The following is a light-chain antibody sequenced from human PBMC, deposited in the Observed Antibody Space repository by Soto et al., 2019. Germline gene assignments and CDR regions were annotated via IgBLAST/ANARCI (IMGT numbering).Light chain of an antibody. CDR3: TSYAGSNNLL. Sequence: QSALTQPPSASGSPGQSVIISCTGTSSDVGGYNYVSWYQQHPGKAPKLMIYEVSKRPSGVPDRFSGSKSGNTASLTVSGLQAEDEADYYCTSYAGSNNLLFGGGTKVTVL. V-gene: IGLV2-8*01. CDR1: SSDVGGYNY. J-gene: IGLJ2*01. CDR2: EVS.